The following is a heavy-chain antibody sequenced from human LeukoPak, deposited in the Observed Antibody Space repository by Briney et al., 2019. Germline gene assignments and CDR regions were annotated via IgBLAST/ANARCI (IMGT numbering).Heavy chain of an antibody. CDR3: ARVDIVVPGAFDI. D-gene: IGHD2-2*03. J-gene: IGHJ3*02. CDR1: GFTFSSYS. CDR2: ISSSSSYI. Sequence: GGSLRLSCAASGFTFSSYSMNWVRQAPGKGLEWVSSISSSSSYIYYADSVKGRFTISRDNAKNSLYLQMNSLRAEDTAVYYCARVDIVVPGAFDIWGQGTMVTVSS. V-gene: IGHV3-21*01.